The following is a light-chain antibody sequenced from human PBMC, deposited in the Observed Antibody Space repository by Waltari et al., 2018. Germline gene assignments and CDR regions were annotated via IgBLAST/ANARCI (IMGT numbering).Light chain of an antibody. CDR3: SSYGGSNNLV. CDR2: EVS. Sequence: QSALTQPPSASGSPGQSVTISCTGTSSDVGGYNYVSWYQQHPGKAPKLMIYEVSKRPSGVPDRFSGSKSGNTAFLTVSRLQAEDEADYYCSSYGGSNNLVFGGGTKLTVL. J-gene: IGLJ2*01. CDR1: SSDVGGYNY. V-gene: IGLV2-8*01.